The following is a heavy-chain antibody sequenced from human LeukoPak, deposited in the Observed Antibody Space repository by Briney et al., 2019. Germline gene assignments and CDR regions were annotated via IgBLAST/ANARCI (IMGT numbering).Heavy chain of an antibody. CDR2: ISGSGGST. V-gene: IGHV3-23*01. Sequence: GGSLRLSCAASGFTFSSYAMSWVRQAPGKGLEWVSAISGSGGSTYYADSVKGRFTISRDNSKNTLYLQMNSLRAEDTAVYYCAKDPYYCSSTSYYPKPKDYWGQGTLVTVSS. CDR1: GFTFSSYA. J-gene: IGHJ4*02. D-gene: IGHD2-2*01. CDR3: AKDPYYCSSTSYYPKPKDY.